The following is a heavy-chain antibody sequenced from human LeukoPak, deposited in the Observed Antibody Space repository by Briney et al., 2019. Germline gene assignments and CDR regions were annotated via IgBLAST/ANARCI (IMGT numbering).Heavy chain of an antibody. CDR3: ARVAPEDGYYYYYYMDV. Sequence: PSETLSLTCTVSGGSFSSHYWSWIRQPPGRGLEWIGYIYYSGITNYNPSLKSRVTISVDTSKNQFSLKLSSVTAADTAVYYCARVAPEDGYYYYYYMDV. D-gene: IGHD2-15*01. CDR1: GGSFSSHY. CDR2: IYYSGIT. J-gene: IGHJ6*03. V-gene: IGHV4-59*11.